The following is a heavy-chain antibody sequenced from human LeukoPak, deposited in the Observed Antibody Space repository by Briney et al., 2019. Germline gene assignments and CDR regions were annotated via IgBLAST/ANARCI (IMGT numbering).Heavy chain of an antibody. Sequence: GGSLRLSCAASGFTFRSYWVHWVRPAPGKGLVWVSRINSDGSSTSYADSVKGRFTISRDNAKNTLYLQMNSLRAEDTAVYYCARDRGYYSAFDIWGQGTMVTVSS. V-gene: IGHV3-74*01. CDR2: INSDGSST. CDR3: ARDRGYYSAFDI. J-gene: IGHJ3*02. D-gene: IGHD2-15*01. CDR1: GFTFRSYW.